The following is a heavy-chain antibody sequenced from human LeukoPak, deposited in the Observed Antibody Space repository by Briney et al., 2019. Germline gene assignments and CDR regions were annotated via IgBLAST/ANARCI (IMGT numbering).Heavy chain of an antibody. CDR3: ARASSGWYTGGD. V-gene: IGHV3-23*01. Sequence: TGGSLRLSCAASGFTFSNYAMSWVRQPPGKGLEWVSSISGSGGTTYYADSVKGRFTISRDNAKNSLYLQMNSLRAEDTAVYYCARASSGWYTGGDWGQGTLVTVSS. CDR1: GFTFSNYA. D-gene: IGHD6-19*01. CDR2: ISGSGGTT. J-gene: IGHJ4*02.